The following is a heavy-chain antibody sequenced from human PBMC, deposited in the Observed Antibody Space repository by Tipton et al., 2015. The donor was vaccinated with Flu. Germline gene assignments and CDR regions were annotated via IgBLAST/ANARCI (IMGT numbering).Heavy chain of an antibody. CDR3: ARDAYYHDTTGLFQVDW. V-gene: IGHV4-39*07. J-gene: IGHJ4*02. Sequence: TLSLTCTVSGGSISSSSYYWGWIRQPPGKGLEWIGSIYYSGSTYYNPSLKSRVTISVDTSKNQFSLKLSFVTAADTAVYYCARDAYYHDTTGLFQVDWWGQGTLVTVSS. CDR1: GGSISSSSYY. CDR2: IYYSGST. D-gene: IGHD3-22*01.